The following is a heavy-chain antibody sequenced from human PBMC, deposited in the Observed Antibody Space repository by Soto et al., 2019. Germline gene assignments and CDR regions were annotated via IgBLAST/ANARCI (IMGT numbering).Heavy chain of an antibody. CDR2: INSDGSST. J-gene: IGHJ6*02. V-gene: IGHV3-74*01. CDR3: AREWGGSYYYYGMDV. CDR1: GFTFSSYW. Sequence: GGSLRLSCAASGFTFSSYWMHWVRQAPGKGLVWVSRINSDGSSTSYADSVKGRFTISRDNAKNTLYLQMNSLRAEDTAVYYCAREWGGSYYYYGMDVWGQGTTVTVSS. D-gene: IGHD1-26*01.